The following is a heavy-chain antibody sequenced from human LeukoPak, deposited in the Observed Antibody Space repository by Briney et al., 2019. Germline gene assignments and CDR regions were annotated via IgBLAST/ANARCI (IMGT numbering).Heavy chain of an antibody. CDR1: GGSISNYY. Sequence: PSETLSLTCTVSGGSISNYYWSWIRQPPGKGLEWIGYIYYSGSTKYNPSLKSRVTISVDTSKNQFSLRLSSVTAAATAGYYCARVPVTRGYMDVWGKGPTVTV. J-gene: IGHJ6*03. CDR2: IYYSGST. CDR3: ARVPVTRGYMDV. D-gene: IGHD2-21*02. V-gene: IGHV4-59*01.